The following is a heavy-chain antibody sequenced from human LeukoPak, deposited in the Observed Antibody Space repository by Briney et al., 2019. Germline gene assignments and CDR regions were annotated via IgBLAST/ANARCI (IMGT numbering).Heavy chain of an antibody. Sequence: GGSLRLSCAASGFTFSSYAMNWVRQAPGKGLEWVSSISGSGGSTNYADSVKGRFTIPRDNSKNTLYLQMNSLRTEDTAVYYCAKDLCSGGSCLHRNSLFDYWGQGTLVTVSS. D-gene: IGHD2-15*01. V-gene: IGHV3-23*01. CDR1: GFTFSSYA. CDR3: AKDLCSGGSCLHRNSLFDY. J-gene: IGHJ4*02. CDR2: ISGSGGST.